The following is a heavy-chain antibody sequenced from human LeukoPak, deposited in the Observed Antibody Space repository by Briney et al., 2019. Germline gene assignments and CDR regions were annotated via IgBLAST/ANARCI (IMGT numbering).Heavy chain of an antibody. V-gene: IGHV3-20*04. J-gene: IGHJ4*02. Sequence: GGSLRLSCAGSGFMFDDYGMNWVRQAPGKGLEWVAGIKWRGGFTAYADSVKGRFTISRDNAKNSLYLQMHTLSAEDTALYYCARDVRTGTGAIFDYWGQGTLVTVSS. CDR2: IKWRGGFT. D-gene: IGHD1-1*01. CDR1: GFMFDDYG. CDR3: ARDVRTGTGAIFDY.